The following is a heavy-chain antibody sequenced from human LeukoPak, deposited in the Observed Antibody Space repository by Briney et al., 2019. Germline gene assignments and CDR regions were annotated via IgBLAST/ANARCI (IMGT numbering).Heavy chain of an antibody. D-gene: IGHD5-18*01. V-gene: IGHV4-59*01. CDR2: IYYSGST. CDR3: ARTAEGGYSYGYFYYYYMDV. J-gene: IGHJ6*03. CDR1: GGSISSYY. Sequence: SETLSLTCTVSGGSISSYYWSWIRQPPGKGLEWIGYIYYSGSTNYKSSLKSRVTISVDTSKNQFSLKLSSVTAADTAVYYCARTAEGGYSYGYFYYYYMDVWGKGTTVTISS.